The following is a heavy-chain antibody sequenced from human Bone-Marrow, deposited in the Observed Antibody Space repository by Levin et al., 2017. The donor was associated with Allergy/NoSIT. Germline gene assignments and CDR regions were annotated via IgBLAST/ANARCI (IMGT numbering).Heavy chain of an antibody. Sequence: PGGSLRLSCNVSGVSITSSGYFWAWIRQPPGKGLEWIATIYHTGSTYFNPSLKSRVSISADTSKNQFSLKVRSVTATDTAVYYCARQSPRQRYAFDFWGRGTMVPVSS. V-gene: IGHV4-39*01. D-gene: IGHD1-1*01. CDR1: GVSITSSGYF. CDR3: ARQSPRQRYAFDF. J-gene: IGHJ3*01. CDR2: IYHTGST.